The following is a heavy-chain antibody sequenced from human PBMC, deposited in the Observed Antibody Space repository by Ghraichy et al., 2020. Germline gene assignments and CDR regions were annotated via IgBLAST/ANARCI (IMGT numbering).Heavy chain of an antibody. Sequence: ASVKVSCKASGYTFTSYDINWVRQATGQGLEWMGWMNPNSGNTGYAQKFQGRVTMTRNTSISTAYMELSSLRSEDTTVYYCARGRVYSNYEDYWGQGTLVTVSS. CDR2: MNPNSGNT. D-gene: IGHD4-11*01. V-gene: IGHV1-8*01. J-gene: IGHJ4*02. CDR3: ARGRVYSNYEDY. CDR1: GYTFTSYD.